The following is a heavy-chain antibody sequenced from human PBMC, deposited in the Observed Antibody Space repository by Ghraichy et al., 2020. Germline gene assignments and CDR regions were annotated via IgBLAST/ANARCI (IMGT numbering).Heavy chain of an antibody. CDR3: AKDRGVYSGYDYAEYFQH. V-gene: IGHV3-23*01. CDR1: GFTFSSYA. D-gene: IGHD5-12*01. J-gene: IGHJ1*01. CDR2: ISGSGGST. Sequence: GGSLRLSCAASGFTFSSYAMSWVRQAPGKGLEWVSAISGSGGSTYYADSVKGRFTISRDNSKNTLYLQMNSLSAEDTAVYYCAKDRGVYSGYDYAEYFQHWGQGTLVTVSS.